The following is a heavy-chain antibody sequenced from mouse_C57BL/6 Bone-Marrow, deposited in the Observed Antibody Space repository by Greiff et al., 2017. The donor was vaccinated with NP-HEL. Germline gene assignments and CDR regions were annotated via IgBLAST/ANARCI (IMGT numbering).Heavy chain of an antibody. D-gene: IGHD2-5*01. J-gene: IGHJ2*01. CDR2: INPSSGYT. CDR1: GYTFTSYT. CDR3: AREDSNYEEFDY. Sequence: QVQLQQSGAELARPGASVKMSCKASGYTFTSYTMHWVKQRPGQGLEWIGYINPSSGYTKYNQKFKDKATLTADKSSSTAYMQLSSLTSEDSAVYYCAREDSNYEEFDYWGQGTTLTVSS. V-gene: IGHV1-4*01.